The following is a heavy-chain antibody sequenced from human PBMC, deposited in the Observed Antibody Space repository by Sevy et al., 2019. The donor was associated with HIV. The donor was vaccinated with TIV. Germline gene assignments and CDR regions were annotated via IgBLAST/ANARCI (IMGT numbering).Heavy chain of an antibody. CDR3: ARDSAVVPRALVY. D-gene: IGHD2-15*01. CDR2: IYYSGSS. V-gene: IGHV4-59*01. CDR1: GDSISSYF. Sequence: SETLSLTCNVSGDSISSYFWSWFRQPPGKGLEWIGYIYYSGSSEYNLSLRSRVTISIDTSKKYLSMKLTSVTAADTAVYYCARDSAVVPRALVYWGQGTLVTVSS. J-gene: IGHJ4*02.